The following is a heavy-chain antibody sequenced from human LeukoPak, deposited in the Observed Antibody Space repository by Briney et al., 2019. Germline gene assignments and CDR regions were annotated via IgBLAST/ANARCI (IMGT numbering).Heavy chain of an antibody. D-gene: IGHD2-15*01. CDR3: AGGQYCSGGSCYTFDY. Sequence: SETLSLTCTVSGGSVSSGSYYWSWIRQHPVNGLEWIGYIYYSGGTNYNPSLKSRVTISVDTSKNQFSLKLSSVTAADTAVYYCAGGQYCSGGSCYTFDYWGQGTLVTVSS. J-gene: IGHJ4*02. V-gene: IGHV4-61*01. CDR2: IYYSGGT. CDR1: GGSVSSGSYY.